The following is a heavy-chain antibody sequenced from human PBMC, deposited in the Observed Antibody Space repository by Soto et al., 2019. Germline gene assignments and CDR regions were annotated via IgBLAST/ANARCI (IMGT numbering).Heavy chain of an antibody. CDR3: ARAGQQLVRLYFDL. CDR1: GYTFTSYD. V-gene: IGHV1-8*01. Sequence: QVQLVQSGAEVKKPGASVKVSCKASGYTFTSYDINWVRQATGPGLEGMGWMNPNSGNTGYAQKFKGRVTMTRNTSISTAYMELSSLRSEDTAVYYCARAGQQLVRLYFDLWGRGTLVTVSS. J-gene: IGHJ2*01. CDR2: MNPNSGNT. D-gene: IGHD6-13*01.